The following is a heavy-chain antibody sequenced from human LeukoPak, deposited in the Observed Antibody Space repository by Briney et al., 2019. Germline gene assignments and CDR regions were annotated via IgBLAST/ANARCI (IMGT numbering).Heavy chain of an antibody. Sequence: GGSLRLSCAASGFAFSNYDIHWVRQAPGKGLEWVAVIWYDGSNKYYADSVKGRFTISRDNSKNTLYLQINSLRAEDTAVYYCARNGPYYFVYWGQGTLVTVSS. CDR3: ARNGPYYFVY. CDR2: IWYDGSNK. V-gene: IGHV3-33*01. CDR1: GFAFSNYD. J-gene: IGHJ4*02.